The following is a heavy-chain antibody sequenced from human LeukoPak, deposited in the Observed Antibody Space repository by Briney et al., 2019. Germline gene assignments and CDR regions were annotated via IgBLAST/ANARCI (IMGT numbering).Heavy chain of an antibody. CDR1: GFTFSSYW. CDR2: IKQDGSEK. V-gene: IGHV3-7*01. Sequence: GGSLRLSCAASGFTFSSYWMSWVRQAPGKGLEWVANIKQDGSEKYYVDSVKGRFTISRDNAKNSLYLQMNSLRAEDTAVYYCASFPDILTGYPFHYYYYCYMDVWGKGTTVTVSS. CDR3: ASFPDILTGYPFHYYYYCYMDV. J-gene: IGHJ6*03. D-gene: IGHD3-9*01.